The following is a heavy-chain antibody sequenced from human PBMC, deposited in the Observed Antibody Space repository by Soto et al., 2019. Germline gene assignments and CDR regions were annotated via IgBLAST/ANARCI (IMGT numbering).Heavy chain of an antibody. Sequence: SLRLSCAASGFTFTGHVMSWVRQAPGKGLEWVSTSGSSGNTYYADSVKGRFTISRDNSKNTLYLQMNSLRAEDTAVYYCASRISTPGTKYFDYWGRGTLVTVPQ. D-gene: IGHD6-13*01. CDR1: GFTFTGHV. J-gene: IGHJ4*02. V-gene: IGHV3-23*01. CDR2: SGSSGNT. CDR3: ASRISTPGTKYFDY.